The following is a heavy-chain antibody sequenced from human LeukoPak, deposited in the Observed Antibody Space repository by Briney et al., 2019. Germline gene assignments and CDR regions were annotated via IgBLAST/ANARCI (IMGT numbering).Heavy chain of an antibody. D-gene: IGHD3-22*01. CDR3: AKDPPRWIVVALFDY. V-gene: IGHV3-23*01. J-gene: IGHJ4*02. CDR1: GFTFSSYA. CDR2: ISGSGGST. Sequence: PGGSLRLSCAASGFTFSSYAMSWVRQAPGKGLEWVSAISGSGGSTYYANSVKGRFTISRDNSKNTLYLQMNSLRAEDTAVYYCAKDPPRWIVVALFDYWGQGTLVTVSS.